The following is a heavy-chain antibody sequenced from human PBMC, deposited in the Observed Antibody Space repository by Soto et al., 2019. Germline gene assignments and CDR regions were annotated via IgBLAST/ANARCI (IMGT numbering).Heavy chain of an antibody. CDR2: ISHSGRT. V-gene: IGHV4-34*01. D-gene: IGHD6-19*01. J-gene: IGHJ3*02. CDR3: VRGSDKSSWSPGFDI. CDR1: GGSFSDYY. Sequence: QVQLQQWGAGLLKPSETLSLTCSVYGGSFSDYYWTWIRQPPGRGLEWIGEISHSGRTSYKPSLKSRITVSVDTSINQISLKMTSVTAADTAVYYCVRGSDKSSWSPGFDIWGQGTMVTVSS.